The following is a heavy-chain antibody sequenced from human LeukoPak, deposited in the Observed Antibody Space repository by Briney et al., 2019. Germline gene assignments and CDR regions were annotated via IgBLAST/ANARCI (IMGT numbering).Heavy chain of an antibody. J-gene: IGHJ6*03. CDR3: ARDRVVAYRTYYYYMDV. D-gene: IGHD3-3*02. CDR2: IYYSGST. CDR1: GGSISSYY. Sequence: SETLSLTCTVSGGSISSYYWSWIRQPPGKGLEWIGYIYYSGSTNYNPSLKSRVTISVDTSKNQFSLKLSSVTAADTAVYYCARDRVVAYRTYYYYMDVWGKGTTVTISS. V-gene: IGHV4-59*12.